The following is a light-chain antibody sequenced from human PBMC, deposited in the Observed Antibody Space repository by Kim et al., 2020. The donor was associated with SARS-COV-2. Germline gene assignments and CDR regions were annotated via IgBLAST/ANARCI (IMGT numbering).Light chain of an antibody. CDR3: GTWDSSLSAGV. V-gene: IGLV1-51*01. CDR1: SSNIVNNY. Sequence: GQKVTISCSGSSSNIVNNYVSWYQQLPGTAPKLLIYDNNKRPSGIPDRFSYSKSGTSATLGITGLQTGDEADYYCGTWDSSLSAGVFGGGTKLTVL. J-gene: IGLJ3*02. CDR2: DNN.